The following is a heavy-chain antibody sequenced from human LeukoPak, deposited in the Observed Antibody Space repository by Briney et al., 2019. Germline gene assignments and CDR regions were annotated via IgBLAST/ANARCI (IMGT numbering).Heavy chain of an antibody. V-gene: IGHV1-46*01. CDR1: GYTFTGYY. CDR2: INPSGGST. CDR3: TRDLRYCSSISCYPAEEDY. J-gene: IGHJ4*02. Sequence: ASVKVSCKASGYTFTGYYIHWVRQAPGQGLEWMGIINPSGGSTNYVQKFQGRVTMTSDTSTSTVYMELSSLRSEDTAVYYCTRDLRYCSSISCYPAEEDYWGQGTLVTVSS. D-gene: IGHD2-2*01.